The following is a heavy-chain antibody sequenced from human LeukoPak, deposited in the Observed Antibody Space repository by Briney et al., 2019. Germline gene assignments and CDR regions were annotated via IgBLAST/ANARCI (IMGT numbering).Heavy chain of an antibody. CDR3: AKDGEGYSYGFLYYFDY. CDR1: GFTFSSYA. V-gene: IGHV3-23*01. J-gene: IGHJ4*02. Sequence: GGSLRLSCAASGFTFSSYAMNWVRQAPGKGLEWVSAISASGGSTYCADSVKGRFTISRDNSKNTLYLQMNSLRAEDTALYYCAKDGEGYSYGFLYYFDYWGQGTLVTVSS. D-gene: IGHD5-18*01. CDR2: ISASGGST.